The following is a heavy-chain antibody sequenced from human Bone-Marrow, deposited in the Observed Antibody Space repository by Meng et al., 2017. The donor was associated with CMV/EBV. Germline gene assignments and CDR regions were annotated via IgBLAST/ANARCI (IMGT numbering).Heavy chain of an antibody. J-gene: IGHJ4*02. V-gene: IGHV4-39*07. CDR1: GGPISSNYY. CDR2: FYYNGDT. CDR3: AQRIYIDSYYFDS. Sequence: QPERRVSGPGVVKPSESLSHTCTYAGGPISSNYYWGWIRQSPGKGLEWIGSFYYNGDTYYNPSLKSRVTLSVDTSKNQFSLKLNSVIAADTAVYYCAQRIYIDSYYFDSWGQGTLVTVSS. D-gene: IGHD2/OR15-2a*01.